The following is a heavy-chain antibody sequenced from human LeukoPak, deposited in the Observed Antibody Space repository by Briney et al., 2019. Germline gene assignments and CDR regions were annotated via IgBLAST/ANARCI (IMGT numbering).Heavy chain of an antibody. V-gene: IGHV1-46*01. CDR2: INPSGGST. CDR1: GYTFTSYY. D-gene: IGHD6-19*01. Sequence: ASVKVSCKASGYTFTSYYMHWVRQAPGQGLEWMGIINPSGGSTSYAQKFQGRVTMTRDTSTSTVYMELSSLRSEDTAVYYCARDMTGPHSPSVAGTGWYFDLWGRGTLVTVSS. CDR3: ARDMTGPHSPSVAGTGWYFDL. J-gene: IGHJ2*01.